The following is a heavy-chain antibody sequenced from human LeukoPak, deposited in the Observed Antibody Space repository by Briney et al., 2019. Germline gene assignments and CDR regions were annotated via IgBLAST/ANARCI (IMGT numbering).Heavy chain of an antibody. D-gene: IGHD6-19*01. CDR3: ASTPYSSAWEFDF. J-gene: IGHJ4*02. V-gene: IGHV4-59*08. CDR1: GGPISSYY. Sequence: SETLSLPCSVCGGPISSYYGRWLRQTPGKGLEWIGDIYYSGSTNYNPSLKSRVTISVDRSKNQFSLKLSSVTAADTAVYYCASTPYSSAWEFDFWGQGTLVTVSS. CDR2: IYYSGST.